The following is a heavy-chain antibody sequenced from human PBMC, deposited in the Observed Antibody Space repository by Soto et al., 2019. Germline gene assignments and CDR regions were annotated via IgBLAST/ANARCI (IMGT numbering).Heavy chain of an antibody. CDR1: GYTFTSYY. D-gene: IGHD2-21*02. V-gene: IGHV1-46*01. CDR3: ARLAYCGGDCYYGDAFDI. Sequence: ASVKVSCKASGYTFTSYYMHWVRQAPGQGLEWMGIINPSGGSTSYAQKFQGRVTMTRDTSTSTVYMELSSLRSEDTAVYYCARLAYCGGDCYYGDAFDIWGQGTMVTVSS. J-gene: IGHJ3*02. CDR2: INPSGGST.